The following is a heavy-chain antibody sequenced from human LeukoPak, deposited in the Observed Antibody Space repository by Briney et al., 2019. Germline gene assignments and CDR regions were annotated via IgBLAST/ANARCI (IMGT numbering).Heavy chain of an antibody. CDR3: ARVALQARIAVVPAAIYRPNWFDP. CDR2: INHSGST. D-gene: IGHD2-2*01. J-gene: IGHJ5*02. Sequence: SETLSLTCAVYGGSFSGYYWSWIRQPPGKGLEWIGEINHSGSTNYNPSLKSRVTISVDTSKNQFSLKLSSVTAADMAVYYCARVALQARIAVVPAAIYRPNWFDPWGQGTLVTVSS. CDR1: GGSFSGYY. V-gene: IGHV4-34*01.